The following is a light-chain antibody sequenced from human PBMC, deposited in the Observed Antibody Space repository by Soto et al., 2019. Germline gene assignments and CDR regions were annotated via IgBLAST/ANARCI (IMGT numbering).Light chain of an antibody. CDR2: GAF. J-gene: IGKJ1*01. CDR3: QQYNKWPQWT. Sequence: EIVLTQSPATLSLSPGERATLSCRASPSVTNYLAWYQQKPGQAPRLLIYGAFNRATGIPARFSGSGSGTDFTLTISSLEPEDFAVYYCQQYNKWPQWTFGQGTKVDLK. V-gene: IGKV3-11*01. CDR1: PSVTNY.